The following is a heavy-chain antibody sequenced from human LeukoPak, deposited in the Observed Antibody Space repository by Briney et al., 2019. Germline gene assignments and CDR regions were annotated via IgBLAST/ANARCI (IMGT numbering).Heavy chain of an antibody. J-gene: IGHJ4*02. CDR1: GYTFTSYD. D-gene: IGHD3-22*01. V-gene: IGHV1-8*01. CDR2: MNPNSGNT. CDR3: ARADDSSGRSLDY. Sequence: GASVTVSCKASGYTFTSYDINWVRQAPGQGLEWMGWMNPNSGNTGYAQKFQGRVTMTRNTSISTAYMELSSLRSEDTAVYYCARADDSSGRSLDYWGQGTLVTVSS.